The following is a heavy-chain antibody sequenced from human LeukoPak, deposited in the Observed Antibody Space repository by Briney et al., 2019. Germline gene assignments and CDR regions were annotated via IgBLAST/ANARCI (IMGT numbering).Heavy chain of an antibody. J-gene: IGHJ4*02. V-gene: IGHV3-7*01. CDR3: ARLGARQILEY. D-gene: IGHD4-17*01. CDR2: IKQDGGAK. CDR1: EFTFSSYW. Sequence: PGGSLRLSCAASEFTFSSYWMSWVRQAPGKGLEWVANIKQDGGAKYYLDSVKGRFTVSRDNAKNSLYLQMNSLRAEDTAVYYCARLGARQILEYWGQGTPVTVSS.